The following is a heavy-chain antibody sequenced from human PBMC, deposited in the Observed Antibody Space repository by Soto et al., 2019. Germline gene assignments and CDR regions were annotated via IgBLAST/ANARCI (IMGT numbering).Heavy chain of an antibody. J-gene: IGHJ6*04. CDR3: ARGAAAAVYHYYYYGMDA. D-gene: IGHD6-13*01. CDR2: INHSGGST. V-gene: IGHV1-46*01. CDR1: GYTFTSYY. Sequence: GASVKVSCKASGYTFTSYYMHWVRQAPGQGLEWMGIINHSGGSTSYAQKFQGRVTRTRDTSTSTVYMELSSLRSEDTAVYYCARGAAAAVYHYYYYGMDAWGKGTTVTVSS.